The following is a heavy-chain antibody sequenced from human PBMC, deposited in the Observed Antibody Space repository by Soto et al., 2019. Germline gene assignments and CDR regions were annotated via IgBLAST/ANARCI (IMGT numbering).Heavy chain of an antibody. CDR3: ARQQLLPFDYALDV. D-gene: IGHD6-13*01. V-gene: IGHV4-59*07. CDR1: GGYISGYY. Sequence: QVQLQESGPGLVKPSDTLSITCTVSGGYISGYYWSWIRQPPGKGLEYIGYIYYRGRTNYPPSLKSRVTMSLATSRDQFSLKVNSVTAADTAVYYCARQQLLPFDYALDVFGQGTTVTVSS. CDR2: IYYRGRT. J-gene: IGHJ6*02.